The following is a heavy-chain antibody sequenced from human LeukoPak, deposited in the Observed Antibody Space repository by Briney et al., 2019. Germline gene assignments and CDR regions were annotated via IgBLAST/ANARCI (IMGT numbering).Heavy chain of an antibody. D-gene: IGHD3-10*01. CDR2: INHSGST. CDR1: GGSSSGYY. CDR3: ARKKITMVRGVPFDY. J-gene: IGHJ4*02. Sequence: SETLSLTCAVYGGSSSGYYWSWIRQPPGKGLEWIGEINHSGSTNYNPSLKSRVTISVDTSKNQFSLKLSSVTAADTAVYYCARKKITMVRGVPFDYWGQGNLVTVSS. V-gene: IGHV4-34*01.